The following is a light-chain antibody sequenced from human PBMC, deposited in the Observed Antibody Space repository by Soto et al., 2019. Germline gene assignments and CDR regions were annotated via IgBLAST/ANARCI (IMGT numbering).Light chain of an antibody. CDR2: KVS. CDR1: QSLVYSDGNTY. J-gene: IGKJ2*01. V-gene: IGKV2-30*01. Sequence: DVVMTQSPLSLPVTLGQPASISCRSSQSLVYSDGNTYLNWFQQRPGQSPRRLIYKVSNRDSGVPDRFSGSGSGTDFTLKISRVEAEDGGVYYCIQGTHWPPYTFGQGNKLEIK. CDR3: IQGTHWPPYT.